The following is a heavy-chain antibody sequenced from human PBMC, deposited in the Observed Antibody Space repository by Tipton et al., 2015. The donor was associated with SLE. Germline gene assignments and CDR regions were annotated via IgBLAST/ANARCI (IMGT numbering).Heavy chain of an antibody. Sequence: TLSLTCTVSGDSISSHYWSWIRQPPGKGLQWIGCIYYRGSTNYNPSLKSRVTISVDTSKNQVSLKLSSVTAADTAVYYCAREERIAAAGRLYYYSAMDVWGQGTTVTVS. CDR2: IYYRGST. CDR3: AREERIAAAGRLYYYSAMDV. CDR1: GDSISSHY. D-gene: IGHD6-13*01. J-gene: IGHJ6*02. V-gene: IGHV4-59*11.